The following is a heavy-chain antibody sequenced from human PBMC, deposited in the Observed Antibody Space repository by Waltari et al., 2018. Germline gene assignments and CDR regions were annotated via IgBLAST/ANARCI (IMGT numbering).Heavy chain of an antibody. V-gene: IGHV3-30*02. CDR3: AAYTGSPSRPGPPSL. CDR1: VFPFSRFG. Sequence: VQLLESGGGVVQPGGSLRLSCAASVFPFSRFGMHWARQAPGKGLEWVAFIGYDKNEKYYADSVKGRFTISRDNSRNNLYLQMDSLTPEDTAVYYCAAYTGSPSRPGPPSLWGRGTLVTVSS. CDR2: IGYDKNEK. J-gene: IGHJ4*02. D-gene: IGHD1-26*01.